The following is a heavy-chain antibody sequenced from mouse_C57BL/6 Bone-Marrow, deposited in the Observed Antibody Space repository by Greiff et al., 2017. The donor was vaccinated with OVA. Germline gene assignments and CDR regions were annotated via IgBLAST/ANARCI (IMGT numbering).Heavy chain of an antibody. Sequence: VKLQQSGPELVKPGASVKISCKASGYAFSSSWMNWVKQRPGKGLEWIGRIYPGDGDTNYNGKFKGKATLTADKSSSTAYMQLSSLTSEDSAVYFCARRGGGDYGSSPFAYWGQGTLVTVSA. CDR2: IYPGDGDT. D-gene: IGHD1-1*01. V-gene: IGHV1-82*01. CDR3: ARRGGGDYGSSPFAY. J-gene: IGHJ3*01. CDR1: GYAFSSSW.